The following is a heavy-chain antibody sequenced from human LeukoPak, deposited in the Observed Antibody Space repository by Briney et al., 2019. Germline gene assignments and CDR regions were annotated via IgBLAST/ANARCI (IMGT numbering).Heavy chain of an antibody. CDR3: ARLHYDVLTGPFDY. CDR1: GFTVSSNY. V-gene: IGHV3-53*01. D-gene: IGHD3-9*01. CDR2: IYSGGAT. Sequence: GGSLRLSCAASGFTVSSNYMSWVRQAPGKGLEWVSIIYSGGATFYADSVKGRFTISRENSKNTLWLQMNSVRAEDTAVYYCARLHYDVLTGPFDYWGQGTLVTVSS. J-gene: IGHJ4*02.